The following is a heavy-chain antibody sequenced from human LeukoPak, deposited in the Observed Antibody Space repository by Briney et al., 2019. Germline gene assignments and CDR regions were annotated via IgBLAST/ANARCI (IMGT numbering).Heavy chain of an antibody. Sequence: GASVKVSCKASGYTFTSYDISWVRQAPGQGLEWMGWISVNNDNTHYAQNLQGRVTMTTDTSTSTAHMELRSLRSDDTAVYYCARDPPGVLDFDIWGQGTMVTVSS. D-gene: IGHD7-27*01. CDR1: GYTFTSYD. V-gene: IGHV1-18*01. CDR3: ARDPPGVLDFDI. CDR2: ISVNNDNT. J-gene: IGHJ3*02.